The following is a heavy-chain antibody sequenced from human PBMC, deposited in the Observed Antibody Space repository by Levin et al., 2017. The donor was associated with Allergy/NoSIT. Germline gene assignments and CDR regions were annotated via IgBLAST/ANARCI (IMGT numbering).Heavy chain of an antibody. CDR3: ARFVWGSYRGFDY. Sequence: SETLSLTCTVSGGSISSDNWSWIRQPPGKGLEWIGYIYDTGNTNYNPSLKSRFTLSVDTSKNQFSLKLSSVTPADTAVYYCARFVWGSYRGFDYWGQGTLVTVSS. CDR2: IYDTGNT. V-gene: IGHV4-59*01. D-gene: IGHD3-16*02. CDR1: GGSISSDN. J-gene: IGHJ4*02.